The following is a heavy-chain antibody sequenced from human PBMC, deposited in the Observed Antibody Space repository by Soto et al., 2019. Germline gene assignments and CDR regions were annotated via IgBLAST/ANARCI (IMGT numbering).Heavy chain of an antibody. CDR2: LTGGGDNP. Sequence: GGSLRLSCAASGFAFSNYAMSWVRQSPGKGLEWVSSLTGGGDNPHYAESVKGRFTISRDNSKSTLFLQINSLSDGDTAVYYCARGGSGWYPFDYWGQGTLVTVSS. J-gene: IGHJ4*02. V-gene: IGHV3-23*01. CDR3: ARGGSGWYPFDY. CDR1: GFAFSNYA. D-gene: IGHD6-19*01.